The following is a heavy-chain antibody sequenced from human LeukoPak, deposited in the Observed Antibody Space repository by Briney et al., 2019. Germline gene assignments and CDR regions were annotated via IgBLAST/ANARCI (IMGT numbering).Heavy chain of an antibody. V-gene: IGHV3-30*02. CDR3: AKSRGTVTTYDAFDI. J-gene: IGHJ3*02. CDR1: GFTFSSYG. Sequence: TGGSLRLSCAASGFTFSSYGVHWVRQAPGKGLEWVAFIRYDGSNKYYADSVKGRFTISRDNSKNTLYLQMNSLTAEDTAVYYCAKSRGTVTTYDAFDIWGQGTMVTVSS. CDR2: IRYDGSNK. D-gene: IGHD4-17*01.